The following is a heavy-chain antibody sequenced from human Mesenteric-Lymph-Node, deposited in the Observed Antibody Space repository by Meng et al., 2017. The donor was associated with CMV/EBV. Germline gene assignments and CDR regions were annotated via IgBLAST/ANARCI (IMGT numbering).Heavy chain of an antibody. V-gene: IGHV4-59*12. CDR1: SDSITSFY. Sequence: SETLSLTCTVSSDSITSFYWSWIRQPPGKGLERIGNINYSGSTYYNPSLKSRVTISVDTSKNQFSLKLSSVTAADTAVYYCARSKWELLPDYWGQGTLVTVSS. J-gene: IGHJ4*02. CDR3: ARSKWELLPDY. CDR2: INYSGST. D-gene: IGHD1-26*01.